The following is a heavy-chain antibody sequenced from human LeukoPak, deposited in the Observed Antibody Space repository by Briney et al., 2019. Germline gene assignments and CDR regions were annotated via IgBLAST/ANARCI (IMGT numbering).Heavy chain of an antibody. J-gene: IGHJ2*01. Sequence: NPSETLSLTYTLSSASISMQYTSWIRQPPGKGLEWIGYIYYSGSTNYNPSLKSRVTISVDTSKNQFSLKLSSVTAADTAVYYCARRRADFDLWGRGTLVTVSS. CDR1: SASISMQY. CDR3: ARRRADFDL. CDR2: IYYSGST. D-gene: IGHD6-13*01. V-gene: IGHV4-59*08.